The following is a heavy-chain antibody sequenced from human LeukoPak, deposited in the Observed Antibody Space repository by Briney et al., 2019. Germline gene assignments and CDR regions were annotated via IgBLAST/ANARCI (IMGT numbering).Heavy chain of an antibody. CDR1: GFTFSNYA. CDR2: ITGGGSGI. J-gene: IGHJ4*02. D-gene: IGHD3-9*01. V-gene: IGHV3-23*01. Sequence: PGGSLRLSCAASGFTFSNYAMSWVRQAPGKGLEWVSAITGGGSGIYYADSMKSRFTISRDNSKNTLYLQINSLRAVDTAVYYCAKWGDYDVLTGYYVSDYWGQGTLVTVSS. CDR3: AKWGDYDVLTGYYVSDY.